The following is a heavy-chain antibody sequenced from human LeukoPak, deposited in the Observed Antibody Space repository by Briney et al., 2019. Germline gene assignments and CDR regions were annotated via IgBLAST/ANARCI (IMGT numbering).Heavy chain of an antibody. D-gene: IGHD3-10*01. CDR2: INHSGST. J-gene: IGHJ6*03. V-gene: IGHV4-34*01. Sequence: SETLSLTCAVYGGSFSGYYWSWIRQPPGKGLEWIGEINHSGSTNYNPSLNIRVTISVDPSHNQFSLKLSSVTAADTAVYYCARCYYGSGSYNYYYYYMDVWGKGTTVTASS. CDR3: ARCYYGSGSYNYYYYYMDV. CDR1: GGSFSGYY.